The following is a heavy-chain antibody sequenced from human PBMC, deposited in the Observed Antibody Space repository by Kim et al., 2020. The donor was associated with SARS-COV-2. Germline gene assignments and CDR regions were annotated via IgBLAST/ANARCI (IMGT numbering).Heavy chain of an antibody. CDR2: IKSKTDGGTT. D-gene: IGHD3-10*01. CDR1: GFTFSNAW. J-gene: IGHJ6*02. Sequence: GGSLRLSCAASGFTFSNAWMSRVRQAPGKGLEWVGRIKSKTDGGTTDYAAPVKGRFTISRDDSKNTLYLQMNSLKTEDTAVYYCTTDPRGEVGWFGELLYGYYYGMDVWGQGTTVTVSS. CDR3: TTDPRGEVGWFGELLYGYYYGMDV. V-gene: IGHV3-15*01.